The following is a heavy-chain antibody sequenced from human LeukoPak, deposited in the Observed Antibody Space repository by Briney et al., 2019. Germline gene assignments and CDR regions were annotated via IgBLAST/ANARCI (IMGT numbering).Heavy chain of an antibody. Sequence: GGSLRLSCAASGFTFSSYWMSWVRQAPGKGLEWVANINQDGSAKDYGGSVEGRFTISRDNTKNSLYLQMNSLTAEDTAVYFCASAPNENYFDFWGQGTLVTVSS. CDR2: INQDGSAK. J-gene: IGHJ4*02. V-gene: IGHV3-7*01. CDR1: GFTFSSYW. CDR3: ASAPNENYFDF.